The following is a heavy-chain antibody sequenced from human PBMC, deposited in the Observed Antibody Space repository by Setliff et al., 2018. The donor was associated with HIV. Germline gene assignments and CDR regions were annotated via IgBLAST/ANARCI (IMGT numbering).Heavy chain of an antibody. D-gene: IGHD3-3*01. CDR1: GGSFTSRSYY. J-gene: IGHJ3*02. V-gene: IGHV4-39*01. CDR3: ARSKTFYDFWGGYYTHGAFKI. Sequence: PSETLSLTCTVSGGSFTSRSYYWGWIRQPPGKGLEWIGSIFYSGITSYNPSLKSRVTISVYPSKNQFSLNLTSVTAADTAVYYCARSKTFYDFWGGYYTHGAFKIWGLGTMVTVSS. CDR2: IFYSGIT.